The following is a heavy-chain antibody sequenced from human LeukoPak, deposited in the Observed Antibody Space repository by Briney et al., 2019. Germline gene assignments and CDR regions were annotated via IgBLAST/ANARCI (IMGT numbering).Heavy chain of an antibody. CDR3: ANQEWLRFNLNAFDI. J-gene: IGHJ3*02. CDR1: GYTLTSYY. CDR2: INPSGGST. D-gene: IGHD5-12*01. Sequence: ASVKVSCKASGYTLTSYYMHWVRQAPGQGLGWTGIINPSGGSTNYAQKFQGRVTMTRDMSTRTVYMELSSLRFEDTAVYYCANQEWLRFNLNAFDIWGQGTVVTVSS. V-gene: IGHV1-46*01.